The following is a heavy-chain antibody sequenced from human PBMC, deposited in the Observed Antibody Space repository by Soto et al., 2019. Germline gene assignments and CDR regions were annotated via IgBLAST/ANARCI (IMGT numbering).Heavy chain of an antibody. CDR3: AKARLITVTTGLVFDY. J-gene: IGHJ4*02. CDR2: ISGSGGST. V-gene: IGHV3-23*01. CDR1: GFTFSSYA. D-gene: IGHD4-17*01. Sequence: EVQLLESGGGLVQPGGSLRLSCAASGFTFSSYAMSWVRQAPGKGLEWVSAISGSGGSTYYADSVKGRFTISRDNSKNTLYLQMNSLRAEDTAVYYCAKARLITVTTGLVFDYWGQGTLVTVSS.